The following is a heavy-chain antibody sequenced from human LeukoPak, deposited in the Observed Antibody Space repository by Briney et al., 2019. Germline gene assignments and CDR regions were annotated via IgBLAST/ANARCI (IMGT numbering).Heavy chain of an antibody. CDR1: GFTVSSHD. V-gene: IGHV3-13*04. D-gene: IGHD3-10*01. Sequence: PGGSLRLSCAASGFTVSSHDMHWVRQTTGRGLEWVSVIGTNADTHYPGSVKGRFTISRENAKNSLYLQMTSLRVGDTAVYYCARGSGWGMDVWGQGTTVTVSS. CDR2: IGTNADT. J-gene: IGHJ6*02. CDR3: ARGSGWGMDV.